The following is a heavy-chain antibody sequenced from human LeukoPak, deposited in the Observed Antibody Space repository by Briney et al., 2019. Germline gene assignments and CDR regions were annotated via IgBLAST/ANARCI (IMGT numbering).Heavy chain of an antibody. D-gene: IGHD3-3*01. V-gene: IGHV3-23*01. CDR2: ISGSGGST. CDR3: AKEGYDFWSGYFSLDY. J-gene: IGHJ4*02. CDR1: GFTFSSYA. Sequence: GGSLRLSCAASGFTFSSYAMSLVRQAPGKGLEWVSAISGSGGSTYYADSVKGRFTISRDNSKNTLYLQMNSLRAEDTAVYYCAKEGYDFWSGYFSLDYWGQGTLVTVSS.